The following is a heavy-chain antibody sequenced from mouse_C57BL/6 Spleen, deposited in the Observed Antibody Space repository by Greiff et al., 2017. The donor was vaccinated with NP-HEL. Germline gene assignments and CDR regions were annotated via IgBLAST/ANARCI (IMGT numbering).Heavy chain of an antibody. CDR1: GYTFTSYW. V-gene: IGHV1-69*01. D-gene: IGHD2-13*01. CDR3: ARLRGKYYGDFGDAMDY. CDR2: IDPSDSYT. J-gene: IGHJ4*01. Sequence: QVQLKQPGAELVMPGASVKLSCKASGYTFTSYWMHWVKQRPGQGLEWIGEIDPSDSYTNYNQKFKGKSTLTVDKSSSTAYMQLSSLTSEDSAVYYCARLRGKYYGDFGDAMDYWGQGTSVTVSS.